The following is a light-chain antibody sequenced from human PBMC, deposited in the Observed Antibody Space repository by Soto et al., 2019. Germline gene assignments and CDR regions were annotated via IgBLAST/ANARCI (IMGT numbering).Light chain of an antibody. Sequence: DIQMTQSPSSLSASVGDRFTITCRASHVIRNDLGWYQQRQGKAPTRLIYAASRMQIGVPSRFSGSGSGTEFTLTISSLQPEDFATYYCLKHNSYPWTFGQGTKVDIK. V-gene: IGKV1-17*01. J-gene: IGKJ1*01. CDR3: LKHNSYPWT. CDR1: HVIRND. CDR2: AAS.